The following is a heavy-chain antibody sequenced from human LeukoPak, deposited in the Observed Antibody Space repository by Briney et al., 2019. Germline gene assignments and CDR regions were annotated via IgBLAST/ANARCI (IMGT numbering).Heavy chain of an antibody. V-gene: IGHV1-2*06. CDR1: GYTFAGYY. D-gene: IGHD2-21*01. CDR3: AREGLGQNPHSSLDY. Sequence: ASVKVSCKASGYTFAGYYMNWVRQAPGQGLEWMGRINPNSGGTNYAQKFQGRVTMTRDTSISTAYMELSRLRSDDTAVYYCAREGLGQNPHSSLDYWGQGTLVTVSS. CDR2: INPNSGGT. J-gene: IGHJ4*02.